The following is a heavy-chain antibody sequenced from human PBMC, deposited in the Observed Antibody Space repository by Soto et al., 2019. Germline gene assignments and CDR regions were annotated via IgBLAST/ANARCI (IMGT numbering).Heavy chain of an antibody. Sequence: VASVKVSCKASGYIFTSYGISWVRQAPGQGLEWMGWISAYTGNTNYAQNLQGRVTMTTDTSTTTAYMELRSLRSDDTAVYYCARVRPSGEQLRFFAADAFDLWGQGTMVTVSS. J-gene: IGHJ3*01. V-gene: IGHV1-18*01. CDR3: ARVRPSGEQLRFFAADAFDL. D-gene: IGHD2-2*01. CDR2: ISAYTGNT. CDR1: GYIFTSYG.